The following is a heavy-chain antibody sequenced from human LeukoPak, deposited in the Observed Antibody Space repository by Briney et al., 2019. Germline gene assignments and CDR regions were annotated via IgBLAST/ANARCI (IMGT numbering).Heavy chain of an antibody. J-gene: IGHJ3*02. CDR1: GGSISSYY. Sequence: PSETLSLTCTVSGGSISSYYWSWIRQPPGKGLEWIGYIYYSGSTNYNPSLKSRVTISVDTSKNQFSLKLSSVTAADTAVYYCARKNYYASSGSCDIWGQGTMVTVSS. D-gene: IGHD3-22*01. CDR3: ARKNYYASSGSCDI. V-gene: IGHV4-59*01. CDR2: IYYSGST.